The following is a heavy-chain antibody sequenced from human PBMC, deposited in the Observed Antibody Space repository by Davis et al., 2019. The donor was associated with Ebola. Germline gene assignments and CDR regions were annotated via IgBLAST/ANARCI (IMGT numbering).Heavy chain of an antibody. D-gene: IGHD5-18*01. Sequence: SETLSLTCAVYGGSFSGYYWSWIRQPPGKGLEWIGEINHSGSTNYNPSLKSRVTISVDTSKNQSSLKLSSVTAADTAVYYCASQASIQLWARYWGQGTLVTVSS. J-gene: IGHJ4*02. CDR3: ASQASIQLWARY. CDR2: INHSGST. CDR1: GGSFSGYY. V-gene: IGHV4-34*01.